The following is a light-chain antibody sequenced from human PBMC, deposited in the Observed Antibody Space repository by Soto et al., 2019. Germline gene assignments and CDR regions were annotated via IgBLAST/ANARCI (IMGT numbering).Light chain of an antibody. CDR2: GDN. V-gene: IGLV1-40*01. CDR3: HSYDSSLSGSV. Sequence: QSVLTQPPSVSGAPGQRVTISCTGGNSNIGAGSDVHWYQHISGTAPKLLIYGDNRRPSGVPDRFSGSKSGTSASLAITGLQAEDEADYYCHSYDSSLSGSVFGGGTKLTVL. J-gene: IGLJ3*02. CDR1: NSNIGAGSD.